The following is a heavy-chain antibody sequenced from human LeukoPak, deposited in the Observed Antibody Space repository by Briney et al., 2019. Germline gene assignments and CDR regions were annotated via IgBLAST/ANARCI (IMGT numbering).Heavy chain of an antibody. CDR2: ISYDGSNE. D-gene: IGHD6-19*01. J-gene: IGHJ6*02. Sequence: PGRSLRLSCAASGFTFSSYGMHWVRQAPGKGLEWVAVISYDGSNEYYADSVKGRFTISRDNSKNTLYLQMNSLRAEDTAVYYCAKDLHSSGWFYYYYYGMDVWGQGTTVTVSS. CDR3: AKDLHSSGWFYYYYYGMDV. CDR1: GFTFSSYG. V-gene: IGHV3-30*18.